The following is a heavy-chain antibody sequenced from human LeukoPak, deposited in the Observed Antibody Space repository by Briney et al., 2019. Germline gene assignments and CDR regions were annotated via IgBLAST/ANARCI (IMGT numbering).Heavy chain of an antibody. CDR3: ATPSGSYYGSYFDY. CDR2: MNPNSGNT. CDR1: GYTFTSYD. D-gene: IGHD1-26*01. J-gene: IGHJ4*02. Sequence: ASVKVSCKASGYTFTSYDINWVRQATGQGLEWMGWMNPNSGNTGYAQKFQGRVTMTRNTSISTAHMELSSLRSEDTAVYYCATPSGSYYGSYFDYCGQGTLVTVSS. V-gene: IGHV1-8*01.